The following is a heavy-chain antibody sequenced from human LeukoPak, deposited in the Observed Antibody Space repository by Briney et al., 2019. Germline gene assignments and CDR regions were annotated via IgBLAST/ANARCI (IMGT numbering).Heavy chain of an antibody. Sequence: GGSLRLSCAASGFTFSDFSLNWVRQAPGKGLEWVSCISGDSHYIYYADSVKGRSTVSRDNAQHSLYLHMNSLRVEDTAVYYCARGPFSSTWSEFDCWGQGTLVTASS. CDR3: ARGPFSSTWSEFDC. V-gene: IGHV3-21*06. CDR2: ISGDSHYI. D-gene: IGHD6-13*01. J-gene: IGHJ4*02. CDR1: GFTFSDFS.